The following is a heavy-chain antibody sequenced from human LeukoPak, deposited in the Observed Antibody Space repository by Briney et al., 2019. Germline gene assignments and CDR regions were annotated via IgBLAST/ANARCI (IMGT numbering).Heavy chain of an antibody. CDR2: INPNSGGT. V-gene: IGHV1-2*02. Sequence: ASVKVSCKASGYTFTGYYMHWVRQAAGQGLEWMGWINPNSGGTNYAQKFQGRVTMTRDTSISTAYMELSRLRSDDTAVYYCAREPGIAVAEGDYWGQGTLVTVSS. J-gene: IGHJ4*02. CDR3: AREPGIAVAEGDY. CDR1: GYTFTGYY. D-gene: IGHD6-19*01.